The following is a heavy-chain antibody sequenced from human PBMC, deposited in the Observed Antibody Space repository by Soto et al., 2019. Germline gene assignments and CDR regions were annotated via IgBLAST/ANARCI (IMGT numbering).Heavy chain of an antibody. CDR1: GFTFSSYG. D-gene: IGHD6-19*01. V-gene: IGHV3-33*01. CDR3: ARDVAVAGVREAFDI. Sequence: GGSLRLSCASSGFTFSSYGMHLVRQAPGKGLEWVAVIWYDGSNKYYADSVKGRFTISRDNSKNTLYLQMNSLRAEDTAVYYCARDVAVAGVREAFDIWGQGTMVTVSS. J-gene: IGHJ3*02. CDR2: IWYDGSNK.